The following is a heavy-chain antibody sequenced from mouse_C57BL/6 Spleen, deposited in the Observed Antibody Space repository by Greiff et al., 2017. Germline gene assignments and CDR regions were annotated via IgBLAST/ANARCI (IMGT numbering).Heavy chain of an antibody. CDR1: GFNIKDDY. CDR3: TRRLLFDY. Sequence: VQLKQSGAELVRPGASVKLSCTASGFNIKDDYMHWVKQRPEQGLEWIGWIDPENGDTEYASKFQGKATITADTSSNTAYLQLSSLTSEDTAVYYCTRRLLFDYWGQGTTLTVSS. J-gene: IGHJ2*01. CDR2: IDPENGDT. D-gene: IGHD3-2*02. V-gene: IGHV14-4*01.